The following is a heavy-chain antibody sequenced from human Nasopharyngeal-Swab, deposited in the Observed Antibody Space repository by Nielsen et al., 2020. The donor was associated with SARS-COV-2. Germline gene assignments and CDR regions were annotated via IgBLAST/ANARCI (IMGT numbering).Heavy chain of an antibody. CDR2: INSDGSST. D-gene: IGHD6-13*01. CDR3: ARDGVLYYYGMDV. V-gene: IGHV3-74*01. Sequence: GGSLRLSCAASGFTFSSYWMHWVRQAPGKGLVWVSRINSDGSSTSYADSVKGRFTISRDNAKNTLYLQMNSLRAEDTAVYYCARDGVLYYYGMDVWGQGTTVTRLL. CDR1: GFTFSSYW. J-gene: IGHJ6*02.